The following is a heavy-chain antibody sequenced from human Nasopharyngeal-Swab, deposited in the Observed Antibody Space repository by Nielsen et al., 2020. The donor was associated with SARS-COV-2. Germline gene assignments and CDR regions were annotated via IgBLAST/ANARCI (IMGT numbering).Heavy chain of an antibody. CDR1: GYTFTSCA. V-gene: IGHV1-18*04. D-gene: IGHD2-15*01. CDR3: ARERGWYTWFDP. CDR2: ITPYNGNR. Sequence: ASVKVSCKASGYTFTSCAISWVRQAPGQGLEWMGWITPYNGNRNYAQKFQGRVIMTRDTSTSTAYMELRSLKSDDTAVYYCARERGWYTWFDPWGQGTPVTVSS. J-gene: IGHJ5*02.